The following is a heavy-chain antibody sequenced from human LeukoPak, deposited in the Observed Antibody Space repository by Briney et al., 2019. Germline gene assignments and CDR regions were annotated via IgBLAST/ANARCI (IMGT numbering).Heavy chain of an antibody. D-gene: IGHD4-17*01. Sequence: GGSLRLSCAAYGFTFSSYAVSWVRQAPGKGLEWVSAFRGSGCSTYYADSVKGRFTISRDNSKNKLYLKMNSLRAEDTAVYSGAKPLFGYGDPPDAFDIWGQGTMVTVSS. CDR1: GFTFSSYA. CDR2: FRGSGCST. CDR3: AKPLFGYGDPPDAFDI. V-gene: IGHV3-23*01. J-gene: IGHJ3*02.